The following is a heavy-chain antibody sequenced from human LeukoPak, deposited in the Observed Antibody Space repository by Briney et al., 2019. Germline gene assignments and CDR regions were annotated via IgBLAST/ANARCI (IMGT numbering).Heavy chain of an antibody. J-gene: IGHJ4*02. Sequence: GGSLRLSCAASGFTFSSSWMTWVRQVPGKGLEWVAHIKDDGTEKYYVDSVKGRFTISKDNAKNSVYLQMNSLRGKDTAVYCCARWSSGWEFDYWGQGTLVSVSS. CDR1: GFTFSSSW. D-gene: IGHD6-19*01. CDR2: IKDDGTEK. CDR3: ARWSSGWEFDY. V-gene: IGHV3-7*05.